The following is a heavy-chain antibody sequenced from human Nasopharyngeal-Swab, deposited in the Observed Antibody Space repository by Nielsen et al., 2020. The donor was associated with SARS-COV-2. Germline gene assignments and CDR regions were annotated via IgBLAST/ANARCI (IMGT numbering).Heavy chain of an antibody. CDR2: IIPIFGTA. CDR1: GGTFSSYA. J-gene: IGHJ4*02. Sequence: SVKVCKASGGTFSSYAISWVRQAPGQGLEWMGGIIPIFGTANYAQKFQGRVTITADESTSTAYMELSSLRSEDTAVYYCARVPHSSGWDFDYWGQGTLVTVSS. D-gene: IGHD6-19*01. CDR3: ARVPHSSGWDFDY. V-gene: IGHV1-69*13.